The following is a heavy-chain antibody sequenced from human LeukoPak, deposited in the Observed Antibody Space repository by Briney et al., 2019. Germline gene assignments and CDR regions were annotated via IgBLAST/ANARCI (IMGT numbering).Heavy chain of an antibody. CDR2: MNPNSGNT. CDR3: ARGRYYDILTGYHYPEFDY. Sequence: ASVKVSCTASGYTFTSYDINWVRQATGQGLEWMGWMNPNSGNTGYAQKFQGRVTMTRNTSISTAYMELSSLRSEDTAVYYCARGRYYDILTGYHYPEFDYWGQGTLVTVSS. CDR1: GYTFTSYD. D-gene: IGHD3-9*01. J-gene: IGHJ4*02. V-gene: IGHV1-8*01.